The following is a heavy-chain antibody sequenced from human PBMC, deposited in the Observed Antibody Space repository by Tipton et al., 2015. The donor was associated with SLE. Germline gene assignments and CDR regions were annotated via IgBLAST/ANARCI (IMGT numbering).Heavy chain of an antibody. CDR2: IYYSGST. Sequence: LRLSCTVSGGSISSYYWSWIRQPPGKGLEWIGYIYYSGSTNYNPSLKSRVTISVDTSKNQFSLKLNSVTAADTAVYYCARGRLSPSAIAVAGSASDYWGQGTLVTVSS. CDR1: GGSISSYY. CDR3: ARGRLSPSAIAVAGSASDY. J-gene: IGHJ4*02. V-gene: IGHV4-59*12. D-gene: IGHD6-19*01.